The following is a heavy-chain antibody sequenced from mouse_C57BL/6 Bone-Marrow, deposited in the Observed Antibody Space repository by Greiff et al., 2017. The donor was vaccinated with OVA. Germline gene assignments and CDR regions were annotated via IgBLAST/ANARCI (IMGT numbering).Heavy chain of an antibody. V-gene: IGHV1-82*01. CDR1: GYAFSSSW. Sequence: QVQLQQSGPELVKPGASVKISCKASGYAFSSSWMNWVKQRPGKGLEWIGRIYPGDGDTNYNGKFKGKATLTADKSSSTAYMQLSSLTSEDSAVYYCAREEGWLLAWFAYWGQGTLVTVSA. CDR3: AREEGWLLAWFAY. J-gene: IGHJ3*01. D-gene: IGHD2-3*01. CDR2: IYPGDGDT.